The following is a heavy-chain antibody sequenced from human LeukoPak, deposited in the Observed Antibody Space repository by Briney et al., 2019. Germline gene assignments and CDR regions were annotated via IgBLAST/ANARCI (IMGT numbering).Heavy chain of an antibody. J-gene: IGHJ4*02. Sequence: PGGSLRLSCAASGFTFSSYGMHWVRQAPGKGLEWVAVISYDGSNKYYADSVKGRFTISRDNSKNTLYLQMNSLRGEDTAVYYCAKERGGEFDYWGQGTLVTVSS. CDR2: ISYDGSNK. D-gene: IGHD2-21*01. CDR1: GFTFSSYG. CDR3: AKERGGEFDY. V-gene: IGHV3-30*18.